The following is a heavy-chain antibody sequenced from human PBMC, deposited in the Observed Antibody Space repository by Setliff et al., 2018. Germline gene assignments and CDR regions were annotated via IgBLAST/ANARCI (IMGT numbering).Heavy chain of an antibody. CDR3: ARAGGGHIVVATFDFDI. D-gene: IGHD2-21*01. CDR2: SGSTGRYT. V-gene: IGHV3-21*01. J-gene: IGHJ3*02. Sequence: GGSLRLSCAASGFTFSSEAMNWVRQAPGKGLEWVSSSGSTGRYTFYADSVKGRFTVSKDNAKKSLYLEMNSLRAEDTAVYYCARAGGGHIVVATFDFDIWGQGAKVTVSS. CDR1: GFTFSSEA.